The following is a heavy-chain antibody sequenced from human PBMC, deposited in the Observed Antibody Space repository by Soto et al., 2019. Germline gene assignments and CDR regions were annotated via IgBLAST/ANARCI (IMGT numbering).Heavy chain of an antibody. J-gene: IGHJ4*02. CDR2: IYHSGST. V-gene: IGHV4-30-2*01. CDR1: GGSISSGGYS. D-gene: IGHD3-16*01. CDR3: ARGGDYLNYFDY. Sequence: PSETLSLTCAVSGGSISSGGYSWSWIRQPPGKGLEWIGYIYHSGSTYYNPSLKSRVTVSVDRSKNQFSLKLSSVTAADTAVYYCARGGDYLNYFDYWGQGTLVTVS.